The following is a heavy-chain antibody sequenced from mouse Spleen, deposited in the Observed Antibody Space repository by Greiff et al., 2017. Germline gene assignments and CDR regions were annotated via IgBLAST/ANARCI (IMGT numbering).Heavy chain of an antibody. J-gene: IGHJ1*01. D-gene: IGHD4-1*01. CDR2: IYPRSGNT. V-gene: IGHV1-81*01. Sequence: QVHVKQSGAELARPGASVKLSCKASGYTFTSYGISWVKQRTGQGLEWIGEIYPRSGNTYYNEKFKGKATLTADKSSSTAYMELRSLTSEDSAVYFCARREGGTRYFDVWGAGTTVTVSS. CDR3: ARREGGTRYFDV. CDR1: GYTFTSYG.